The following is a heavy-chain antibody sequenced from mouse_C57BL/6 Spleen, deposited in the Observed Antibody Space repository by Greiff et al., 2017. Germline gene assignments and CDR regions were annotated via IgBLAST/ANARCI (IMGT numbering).Heavy chain of an antibody. Sequence: QVQLQQPGAELVKPGASVKLSCKASGYTFTSYWMHWVKQRPGQGLEWIGMIHPNSGSTNNNEKFKSKATLTVDKSSSTAYMQLSSLTSEDSAVYYCARSDYGRFDGWGQGTTLTVSS. V-gene: IGHV1-64*01. CDR3: ARSDYGRFDG. CDR2: IHPNSGST. CDR1: GYTFTSYW. D-gene: IGHD1-1*02. J-gene: IGHJ2*01.